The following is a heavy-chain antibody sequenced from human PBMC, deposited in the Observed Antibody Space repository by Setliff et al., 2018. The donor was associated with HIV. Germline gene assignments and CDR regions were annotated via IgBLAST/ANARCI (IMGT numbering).Heavy chain of an antibody. CDR2: IDPNSGDT. Sequence: ASVKVSGKASGDTFTGYYLPWVRQAPGQGLEWMGWIDPNSGDTNYEQKFQGRVSMTRDTSISTVYMELSSLRSDDTAVYYCARAAGYSSSWHRYAFEIWGQGTMVTVSS. CDR1: GDTFTGYY. V-gene: IGHV1-2*02. D-gene: IGHD6-13*01. J-gene: IGHJ3*02. CDR3: ARAAGYSSSWHRYAFEI.